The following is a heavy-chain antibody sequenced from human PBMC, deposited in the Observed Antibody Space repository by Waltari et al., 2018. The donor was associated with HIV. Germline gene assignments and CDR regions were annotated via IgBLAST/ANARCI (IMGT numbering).Heavy chain of an antibody. V-gene: IGHV6-1*01. D-gene: IGHD1-1*01. CDR3: ARDGPGEYYDYGVDV. CDR1: GDTVSSSNSA. CDR2: TYYRSKWYS. J-gene: IGHJ6*02. Sequence: QVVLQQSGPGLLKSSQTLSLTCAISGDTVSSSNSAWNWIRQSPSRGLEWLGRTYYRSKWYSDYALSVRSRITIRADTSKNQVSLQLKSVTPEDTAVYFCARDGPGEYYDYGVDVWGLGTTITVS.